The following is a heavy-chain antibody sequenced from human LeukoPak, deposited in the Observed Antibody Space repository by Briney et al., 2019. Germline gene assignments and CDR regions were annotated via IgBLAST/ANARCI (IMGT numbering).Heavy chain of an antibody. CDR3: ARGGSNKARMDV. D-gene: IGHD2/OR15-2a*01. CDR2: IKQDGSEK. Sequence: GGSLRLSCAASGFTLSSYAMSWVRQAPGKGLEWVANIKQDGSEKYCVDSVKGRFTISRDNAKNSLYLQMNSLRAEDTAVYYCARGGSNKARMDVWGKGTTVTVSS. CDR1: GFTLSSYA. V-gene: IGHV3-7*01. J-gene: IGHJ6*04.